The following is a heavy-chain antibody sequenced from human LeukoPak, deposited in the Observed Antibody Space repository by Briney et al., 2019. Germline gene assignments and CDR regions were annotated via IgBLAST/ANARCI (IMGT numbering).Heavy chain of an antibody. CDR2: IYYSGST. Sequence: SETLSLTCTVSGGSFSSYFWSWIRQPPGKGLEWIGYIYYSGSTDYNPSLRSRVTISMDTSRKQFSLNLNSVTAADTAVYYCAGGTTSSYYYYMDVWGKGTTVTVSS. V-gene: IGHV4-59*01. J-gene: IGHJ6*03. D-gene: IGHD2-2*01. CDR3: AGGTTSSYYYYMDV. CDR1: GGSFSSYF.